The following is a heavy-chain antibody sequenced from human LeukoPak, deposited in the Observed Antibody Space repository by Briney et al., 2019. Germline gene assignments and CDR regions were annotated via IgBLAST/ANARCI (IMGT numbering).Heavy chain of an antibody. CDR1: GFTFSNYW. CDR2: IYVDGRTT. J-gene: IGHJ5*02. Sequence: GGSLRLSCVASGFTFSNYWMHWARQPPGKGLVWVSRIYVDGRTTNYADSVKGRFTISRDNAKNTVYLEMNSLSVEDTATYYCIRDFRSADLWGQGTLVTVTS. V-gene: IGHV3-74*01. CDR3: IRDFRSADL.